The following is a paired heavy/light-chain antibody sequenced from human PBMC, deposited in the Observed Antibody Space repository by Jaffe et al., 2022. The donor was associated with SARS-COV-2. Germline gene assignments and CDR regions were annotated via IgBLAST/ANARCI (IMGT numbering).Heavy chain of an antibody. CDR1: GFTLDDHA. CDR2: ISWNSGTI. V-gene: IGHV3-9*01. J-gene: IGHJ6*04. D-gene: IGHD3-10*01. Sequence: EVQLVESGGGLVQPGRSLRLSCAASGFTLDDHAMYWVRQAPGKGLEWVSGISWNSGTIGYADSVRGRFTISRDNAKNSLYLQMNSLRAEDTALYFCAKDLGSGRYYNYQYMDVWGKGTTVTVSS. CDR3: AKDLGSGRYYNYQYMDV.
Light chain of an antibody. J-gene: IGKJ4*01. V-gene: IGKV3-20*01. CDR2: GAS. CDR1: QSVYSNN. Sequence: EIVLTQSPGTLSLSPGERATLSCRASQSVYSNNLAWYQQKPGQTPRLLIYGASSRATGIPDRFSGSGSGTDFTLTISRLEPEDFAVYYCQQYGSSPVLTFGGGTKVEIK. CDR3: QQYGSSPVLT.